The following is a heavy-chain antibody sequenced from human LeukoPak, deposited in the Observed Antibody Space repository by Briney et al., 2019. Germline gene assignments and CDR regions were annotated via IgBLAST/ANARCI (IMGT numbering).Heavy chain of an antibody. V-gene: IGHV1-3*01. D-gene: IGHD3-10*01. CDR3: ARGPGSMVRGVADFDY. CDR2: INAGNGNT. J-gene: IGHJ4*02. CDR1: GYTFTSYA. Sequence: ASVKVSCKASGYTFTSYAMHWVRQAPGQRLEWMGWINAGNGNTKYSQKFQGRVTITRDTSASTAYMELSSLRSEDTAVYYCARGPGSMVRGVADFDYWGQGTLVTVSS.